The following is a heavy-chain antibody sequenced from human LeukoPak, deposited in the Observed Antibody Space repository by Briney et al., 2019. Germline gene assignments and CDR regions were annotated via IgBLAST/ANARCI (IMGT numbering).Heavy chain of an antibody. CDR2: ISSSSSYI. CDR1: GFTFSSYN. Sequence: PGGSLRLSCAASGFTFSSYNMNWVRQAPGKGLERVSSISSSSSYIYYADSVKGRFTISRDNAKNSLYLQMNSLRAEDTAAYYCARDSSVDIVATTPPNFDYWGQGTLVTVSS. V-gene: IGHV3-21*01. D-gene: IGHD5-12*01. J-gene: IGHJ4*02. CDR3: ARDSSVDIVATTPPNFDY.